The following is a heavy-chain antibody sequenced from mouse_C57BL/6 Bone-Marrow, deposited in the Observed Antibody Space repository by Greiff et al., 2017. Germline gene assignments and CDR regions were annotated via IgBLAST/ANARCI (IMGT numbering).Heavy chain of an antibody. D-gene: IGHD2-3*01. V-gene: IGHV3-6*01. CDR2: ISYDGSN. CDR3: ARGEGVYDGYHFAY. J-gene: IGHJ3*01. Sequence: DVKLQESGPGLVKPSQSLSLTCSVTGYSITSGYYWNWIRQFPGNKLEWMGYISYDGSNNYNPSLKNRISITRDTSKNQFFLKLNSVTTEDTATYYCARGEGVYDGYHFAYWGQGTLVPVSA. CDR1: GYSITSGYY.